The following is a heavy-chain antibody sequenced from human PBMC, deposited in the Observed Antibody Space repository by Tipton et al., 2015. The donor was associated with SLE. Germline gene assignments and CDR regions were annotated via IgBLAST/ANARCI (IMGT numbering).Heavy chain of an antibody. V-gene: IGHV4-39*07. CDR3: ATSYDSSGYYYAYFDY. J-gene: IGHJ4*02. CDR1: GGSISSSSYY. CDR2: IYYSGST. D-gene: IGHD3-22*01. Sequence: TLSLTCTVSGGSISSSSYYWGWIRQPPGKGLEWTGSIYYSGSTYYNPSLKSRVTISVDTSKNQFSLKLSSVTAADTAVYYCATSYDSSGYYYAYFDYWGQGTLVTVSS.